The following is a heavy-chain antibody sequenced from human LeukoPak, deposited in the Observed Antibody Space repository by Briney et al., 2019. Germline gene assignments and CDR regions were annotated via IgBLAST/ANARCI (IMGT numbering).Heavy chain of an antibody. CDR3: ARHDYGGNSGDY. J-gene: IGHJ4*02. CDR1: GFTFSSYS. Sequence: GGSLRLSCAASGFTFSSYSMNSVRQAPGKGLEWVSYIGTSSSTIYYADSVKGRFTISRDNAKNSLYLQMNSLRDEDTAVYYCARHDYGGNSGDYWGQGTLVTVSS. V-gene: IGHV3-48*02. CDR2: IGTSSSTI. D-gene: IGHD4-23*01.